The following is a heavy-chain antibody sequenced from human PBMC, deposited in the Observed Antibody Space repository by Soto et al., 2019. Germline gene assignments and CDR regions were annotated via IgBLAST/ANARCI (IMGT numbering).Heavy chain of an antibody. J-gene: IGHJ4*02. CDR1: GYTFTSYA. D-gene: IGHD3-22*01. Sequence: SVKVSCKASGYTFTSYAIHWVRQAPGQRLEWMGWINAGNGNTKYSQKFQGRVTITRDTSASTAYMELSSLRSEDTAIYYCARVGDAYYYDSSGYRSRSVRDYWGQGTLVTVSS. CDR3: ARVGDAYYYDSSGYRSRSVRDY. V-gene: IGHV1-3*01. CDR2: INAGNGNT.